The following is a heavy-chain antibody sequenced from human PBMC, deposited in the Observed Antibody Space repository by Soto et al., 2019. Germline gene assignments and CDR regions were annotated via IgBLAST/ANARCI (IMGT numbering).Heavy chain of an antibody. CDR2: IYHSGST. J-gene: IGHJ5*02. Sequence: QVQLQESCPGLVKPSQTLSLTCTVSGDSISRGGYYWNWLRQHPRKGLEWIGYIYHSGSTIYNPSLESRVTISVYTSKNRLSLELSKVTAADTAVYYCARDGAGAYGLGWFDPWGQGILVTVSS. CDR1: GDSISRGGYY. CDR3: ARDGAGAYGLGWFDP. V-gene: IGHV4-31*03. D-gene: IGHD2-21*01.